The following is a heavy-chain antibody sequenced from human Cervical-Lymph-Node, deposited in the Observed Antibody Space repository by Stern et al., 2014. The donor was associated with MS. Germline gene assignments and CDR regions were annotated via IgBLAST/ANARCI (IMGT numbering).Heavy chain of an antibody. CDR1: GYRFTSYW. D-gene: IGHD2-2*01. J-gene: IGHJ5*02. CDR3: ARQFYTSAQGGWFDP. V-gene: IGHV5-51*01. CDR2: IYPGDSDTGDSHT. Sequence: EVQLVESGAEVKKPGESLKISCKGSGYRFTSYWIGWVRQRPGKGLEWMGMIYPGDSDTGDSHTRYSPSFEGQVTISADKSISTAYLQWSSLRASDTAMYYCARQFYTSAQGGWFDPWGQGTLVTVSS.